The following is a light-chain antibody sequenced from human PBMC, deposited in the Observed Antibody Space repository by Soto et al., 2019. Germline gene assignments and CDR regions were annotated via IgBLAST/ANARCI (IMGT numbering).Light chain of an antibody. J-gene: IGKJ5*01. V-gene: IGKV3-20*01. Sequence: EIVLTQSPGTLSLSPGERATLSCRASQSISRNYIAWYQHKPGQAPRLLIYGASSRATGIPDRFSGIGSRSVFTLTITRLEPEDFAVYYCQQYDTSLPITFGQGTRLEIK. CDR2: GAS. CDR3: QQYDTSLPIT. CDR1: QSISRNY.